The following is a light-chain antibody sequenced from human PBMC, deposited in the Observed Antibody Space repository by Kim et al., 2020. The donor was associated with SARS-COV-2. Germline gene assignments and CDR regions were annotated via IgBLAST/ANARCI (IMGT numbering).Light chain of an antibody. CDR3: SSYTTGTTLV. CDR1: SSDVGGYNY. Sequence: GQSITISCTGTSSDVGGYNYVSWYQQHPGKAPKLMIFEVSNRPSGVSDRFSGSKSGNTASLTISGLQAEDEADYHCSSYTTGTTLVFGTGIKVTVL. CDR2: EVS. J-gene: IGLJ1*01. V-gene: IGLV2-14*03.